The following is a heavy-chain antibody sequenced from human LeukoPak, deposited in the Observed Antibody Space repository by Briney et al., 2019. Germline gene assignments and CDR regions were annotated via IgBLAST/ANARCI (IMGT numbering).Heavy chain of an antibody. CDR1: GGTFSSYA. J-gene: IGHJ4*02. D-gene: IGHD1-14*01. CDR3: AREVASDSEYYFDY. V-gene: IGHV1-69*01. Sequence: GASVKVSCTASGGTFSSYAISWVRQAPGQGLQWMGGIIPIFGTANYAQKFQGRVTITADESTSTAYMELSSLRSEDTAVYYCAREVASDSEYYFDYWGQGTLVTVSS. CDR2: IIPIFGTA.